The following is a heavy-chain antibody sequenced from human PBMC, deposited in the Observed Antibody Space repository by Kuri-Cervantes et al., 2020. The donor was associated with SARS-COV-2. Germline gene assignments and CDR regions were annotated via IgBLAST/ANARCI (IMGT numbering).Heavy chain of an antibody. J-gene: IGHJ4*02. CDR1: GFTFSSYG. CDR3: ATPGWGGTGAF. CDR2: IPYDGSNK. Sequence: GESLKISCAASGFTFSSYGMHWVRQAPGKGLEWVAFIPYDGSNKYYADSVKGRFTISRDNSKNTLYLQMNSLRAEDTAVYYCATPGWGGTGAFWGQGTLVTVSS. D-gene: IGHD1-26*01. V-gene: IGHV3-30*02.